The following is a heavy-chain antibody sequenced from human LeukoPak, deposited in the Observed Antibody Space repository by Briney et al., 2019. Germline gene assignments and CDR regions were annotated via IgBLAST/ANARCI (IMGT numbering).Heavy chain of an antibody. J-gene: IGHJ6*03. CDR2: IYTSGST. V-gene: IGHV4-4*07. D-gene: IGHD4-17*01. CDR1: GGSISSYY. Sequence: SETLSLTCTVSGGSISSYYWSWIRQPAGKGLEWIGRIYTSGSTNYNPSLKSRVTMSVDTSKNQFSLKLSSVPAADTAVYYCASEGNTVTTNYYYYYMDVWGKGTTVTVSS. CDR3: ASEGNTVTTNYYYYYMDV.